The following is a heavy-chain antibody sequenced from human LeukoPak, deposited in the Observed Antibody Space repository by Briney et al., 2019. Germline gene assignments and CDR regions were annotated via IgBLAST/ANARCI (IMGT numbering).Heavy chain of an antibody. D-gene: IGHD4-17*01. Sequence: ASVKVSCKASGYTSTGYYMHWVRQAPGQGLEWMGWINPNSGGTNYAQKFQGWVTMTRDTSISTAYMELSRLRSDDTAVYYCARDTVLYGDYYYFDYWGQGTLVTVSS. CDR3: ARDTVLYGDYYYFDY. J-gene: IGHJ4*02. V-gene: IGHV1-2*04. CDR1: GYTSTGYY. CDR2: INPNSGGT.